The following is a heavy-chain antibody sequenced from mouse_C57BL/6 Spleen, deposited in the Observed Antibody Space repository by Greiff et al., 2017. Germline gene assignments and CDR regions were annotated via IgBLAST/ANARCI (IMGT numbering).Heavy chain of an antibody. D-gene: IGHD2-5*01. V-gene: IGHV5-12*01. CDR2: ISNGGGST. CDR3: ASYSNYGFDY. CDR1: GFTFSDYY. J-gene: IGHJ2*01. Sequence: EVQGVESGGGLVQPGGSLKLSCAASGFTFSDYYMYWVRQTPEKRLEWVAYISNGGGSTYYPDTVKGRFTISRDNAKNTLYLQMSRLKSEDTAMYYCASYSNYGFDYWGQGTTLTVSS.